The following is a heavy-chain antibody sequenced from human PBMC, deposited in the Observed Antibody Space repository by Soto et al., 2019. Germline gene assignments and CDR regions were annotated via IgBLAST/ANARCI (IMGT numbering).Heavy chain of an antibody. CDR1: GYTFTSYG. D-gene: IGHD3-3*01. CDR2: MNPNSGNT. CDR3: ARGGFDFWSGYYWFDP. J-gene: IGHJ5*02. V-gene: IGHV1-8*01. Sequence: ASVKVSCKASGYTFTSYGINWVRQATGQGLEWMGWMNPNSGNTGYAQKFQGRVTMTRNTSISTAYMELSSLRSEDTAVYYCARGGFDFWSGYYWFDPWGQGTLVTVSS.